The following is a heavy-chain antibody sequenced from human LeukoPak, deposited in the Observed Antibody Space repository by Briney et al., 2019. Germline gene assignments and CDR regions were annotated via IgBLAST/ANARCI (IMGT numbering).Heavy chain of an antibody. CDR2: ISSSSSYI. Sequence: PGGSLRLSCAASGFTFSSYSMNWVRQAPGKGLEWVSSISSSSSYIYYAGSVKGRFTISRDNAKNSLYLQMNSLRAEDTAVYYCARSLKLIYYDFWSGSDYWGQGTLVTVSS. V-gene: IGHV3-21*01. J-gene: IGHJ4*02. D-gene: IGHD3-3*01. CDR3: ARSLKLIYYDFWSGSDY. CDR1: GFTFSSYS.